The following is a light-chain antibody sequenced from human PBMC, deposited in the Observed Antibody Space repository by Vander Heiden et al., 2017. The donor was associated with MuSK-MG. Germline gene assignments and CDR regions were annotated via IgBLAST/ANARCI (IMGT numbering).Light chain of an antibody. V-gene: IGLV3-21*04. CDR1: DIGGKT. CDR3: QVWHSGSDHWV. Sequence: SCVLTHPPSVSVAPGTTASLTCGGDDIGGKTVQWYQQKPGQAPVLVIFYDDDRPPGIPARFSGSNSGHPATLTISGVEAGDEADYYCQVWHSGSDHWVFGGGTKLTVL. CDR2: YDD. J-gene: IGLJ3*02.